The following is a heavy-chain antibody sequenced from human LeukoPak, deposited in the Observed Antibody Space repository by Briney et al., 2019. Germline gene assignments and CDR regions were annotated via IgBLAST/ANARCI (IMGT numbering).Heavy chain of an antibody. CDR1: GGSISSGGYY. Sequence: SETLSLTCTVSGGSISSGGYYWSWIRQHPGKGLEWIGYIYYSGSTYYNPSLKSRVTISVDTSKNQFFLKLSSVTTADTAVYYCARTVLLWFGELLGGWFDPWGQGTLVTVSS. D-gene: IGHD3-10*01. V-gene: IGHV4-31*03. CDR2: IYYSGST. J-gene: IGHJ5*02. CDR3: ARTVLLWFGELLGGWFDP.